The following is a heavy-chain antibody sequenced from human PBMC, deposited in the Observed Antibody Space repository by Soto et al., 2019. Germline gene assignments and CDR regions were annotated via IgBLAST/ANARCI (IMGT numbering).Heavy chain of an antibody. Sequence: ASVKVSCKASGYTLTRYSIHWVRQAPGQRLEWMGWINAGNGNTKFSQKFQGRVTITRDTSASTAYMELRGLRSEDTAVYYCAILGTYYFDNSDNYFDFWGQGNLVTVSS. V-gene: IGHV1-3*01. D-gene: IGHD3-22*01. J-gene: IGHJ4*02. CDR1: GYTLTRYS. CDR3: AILGTYYFDNSDNYFDF. CDR2: INAGNGNT.